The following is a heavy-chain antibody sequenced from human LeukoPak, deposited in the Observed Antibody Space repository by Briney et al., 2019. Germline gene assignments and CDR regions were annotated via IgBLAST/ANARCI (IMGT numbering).Heavy chain of an antibody. V-gene: IGHV1-69*04. J-gene: IGHJ6*02. CDR1: GYTFTSYG. CDR2: IIPILGIA. CDR3: ARGDSMVRGESYYYYGMDV. Sequence: ASVKVSCKASGYTFTSYGISWVRQAPGQGLEWMGRIIPILGIANYAQKFQGRVTITADKSTSTAYMELSSLRSEDTAVYYCARGDSMVRGESYYYYGMDVWGQGTTVTVSS. D-gene: IGHD3-10*01.